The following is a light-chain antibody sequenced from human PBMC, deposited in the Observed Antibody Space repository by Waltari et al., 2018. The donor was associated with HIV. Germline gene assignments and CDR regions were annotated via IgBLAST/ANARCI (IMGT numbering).Light chain of an antibody. CDR3: CSYAGSYPVV. J-gene: IGLJ2*01. Sequence: QSALTQPRSVSGSPGQPVTISCTGSSSDVGVSNFVSWYQQPPGKAPKLMIYDVSKRPSGVPDRFSGSKSGNTASLTISGLQAEDEADYYCCSYAGSYPVVFGGGTKLTVL. V-gene: IGLV2-11*01. CDR1: SSDVGVSNF. CDR2: DVS.